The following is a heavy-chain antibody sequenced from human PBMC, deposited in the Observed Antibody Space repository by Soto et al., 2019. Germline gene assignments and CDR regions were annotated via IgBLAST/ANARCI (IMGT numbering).Heavy chain of an antibody. Sequence: PGGSLRLSCAASGFTFSSYAMGWVRQAPGKGLEWVSAISGSGGSTYYADSVKGRFTISRDNSKNTLYLQMNSLRAEDTAVYYCAKVGFHYYDSSGYPWNFDYWGQGTLVTVSS. D-gene: IGHD3-22*01. V-gene: IGHV3-23*01. CDR3: AKVGFHYYDSSGYPWNFDY. CDR1: GFTFSSYA. J-gene: IGHJ4*02. CDR2: ISGSGGST.